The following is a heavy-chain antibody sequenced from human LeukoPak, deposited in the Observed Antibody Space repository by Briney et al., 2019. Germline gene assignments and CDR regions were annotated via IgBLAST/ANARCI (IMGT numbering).Heavy chain of an antibody. CDR3: AREFWGPIAVAGSRSAFDI. CDR1: GFTFSSYS. Sequence: GGSLRLSCAASGFTFSSYSMNWVRQAPGKGLEGVSSISSSSSYIYYADSVKGRFTISRDNAKNSLYLQMNSLRAEDTAVYYCAREFWGPIAVAGSRSAFDIWGQGTMVTVSS. CDR2: ISSSSSYI. V-gene: IGHV3-21*01. D-gene: IGHD6-19*01. J-gene: IGHJ3*02.